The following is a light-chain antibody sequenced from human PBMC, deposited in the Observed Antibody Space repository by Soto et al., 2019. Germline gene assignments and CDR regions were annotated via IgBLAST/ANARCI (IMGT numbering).Light chain of an antibody. J-gene: IGKJ5*01. Sequence: SPSPPSLYTNIGTRFTLTCLASQSFSTYLAWYQQKPGKVPKLLISGISTLQSGVPSRFSGSGSGTDFTFTISSLQPEDIATYYCQPYATLPSITFGQGTRLEIK. CDR1: QSFSTY. V-gene: IGKV1-27*01. CDR3: QPYATLPSIT. CDR2: GIS.